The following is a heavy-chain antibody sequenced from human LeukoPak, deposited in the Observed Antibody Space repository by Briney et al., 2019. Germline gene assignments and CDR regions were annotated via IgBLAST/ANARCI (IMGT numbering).Heavy chain of an antibody. CDR2: IGSSSSTI. CDR3: ARDPALRGRTGGFDY. J-gene: IGHJ4*02. D-gene: IGHD7-27*01. Sequence: GGSLRLSCAASGFTFSSYSMNWVRQAPGKGLEWVSYIGSSSSTIYYADSVKGRFTISRDNAKNSLYLQMNSLRAEDTAVYYCARDPALRGRTGGFDYWGQGTLVTVSS. V-gene: IGHV3-48*04. CDR1: GFTFSSYS.